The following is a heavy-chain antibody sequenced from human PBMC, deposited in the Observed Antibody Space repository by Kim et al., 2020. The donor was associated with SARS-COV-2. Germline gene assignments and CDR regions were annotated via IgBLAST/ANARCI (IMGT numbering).Heavy chain of an antibody. J-gene: IGHJ4*01. Sequence: SETLSLTCTVSGGSVSSGSYYWSWIRQPPGKGLEWIGYIYYSGSTNYNPSLKSRVTISVDTSKNQFSLKLSSVTAADTAVYYCARYQKWGAYYGILTGLGGFDYWGQGTMVTVSS. CDR1: GGSVSSGSYY. CDR3: ARYQKWGAYYGILTGLGGFDY. CDR2: IYYSGST. D-gene: IGHD3-9*01. V-gene: IGHV4-61*01.